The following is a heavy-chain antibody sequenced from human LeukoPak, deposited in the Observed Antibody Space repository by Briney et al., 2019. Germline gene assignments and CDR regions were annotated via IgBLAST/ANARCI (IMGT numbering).Heavy chain of an antibody. V-gene: IGHV3-11*01. CDR3: AREVRVAGIRDFDY. Sequence: GGSLRLSCAASGFTFSDYYMSWIRQAPGKGLEWVSYISSSGSTIYYADSVKGRFTISRDNAENSLYLQMNSLRAEDTAVYYCAREVRVAGIRDFDYWGQGTLVTVSS. D-gene: IGHD6-19*01. J-gene: IGHJ4*02. CDR2: ISSSGSTI. CDR1: GFTFSDYY.